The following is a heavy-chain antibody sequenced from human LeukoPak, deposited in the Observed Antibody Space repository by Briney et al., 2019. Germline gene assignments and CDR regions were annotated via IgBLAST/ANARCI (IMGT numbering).Heavy chain of an antibody. CDR3: ARYYDFWSGYYHGMDV. Sequence: ASVKVSCKASGYTFTSYGISWVRQAPGPGLEWMGWISAYNGNTNYAQKLQGRVTMTTDTSTSTAYLELRSLRSDDTAVYYCARYYDFWSGYYHGMDVWGQGTTVTVSS. D-gene: IGHD3-3*01. CDR2: ISAYNGNT. J-gene: IGHJ6*02. CDR1: GYTFTSYG. V-gene: IGHV1-18*01.